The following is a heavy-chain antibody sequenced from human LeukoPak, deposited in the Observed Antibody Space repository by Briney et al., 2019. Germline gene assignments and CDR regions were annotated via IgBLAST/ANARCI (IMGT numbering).Heavy chain of an antibody. CDR1: GFSFSSYA. Sequence: GGSLRLSCAASGFSFSSYALTWVRQAPGKGLEWVSSISGTGDRTQYADSVKGRFTISRDNSKNTLYLQMNSLGAEDTAVYYCARSCSSSSCAGWFDPWGQGTLVSVSS. J-gene: IGHJ5*02. D-gene: IGHD2-2*01. CDR3: ARSCSSSSCAGWFDP. V-gene: IGHV3-23*01. CDR2: ISGTGDRT.